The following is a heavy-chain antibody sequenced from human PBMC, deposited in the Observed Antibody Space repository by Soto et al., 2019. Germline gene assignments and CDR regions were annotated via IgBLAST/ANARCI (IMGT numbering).Heavy chain of an antibody. CDR2: ISGTTDTI. CDR1: GFTFKTFV. D-gene: IGHD2-21*02. Sequence: GGSLRLSCAASGFTFKTFVMNWVRQAPGKGLEWVSYISGTTDTINFADSVRGRFTISRDNAKNSMFLQMDSLRDADTAVYYCVRQRGVMTDFAYFDSWGQGTLVTVSS. J-gene: IGHJ4*02. CDR3: VRQRGVMTDFAYFDS. V-gene: IGHV3-48*02.